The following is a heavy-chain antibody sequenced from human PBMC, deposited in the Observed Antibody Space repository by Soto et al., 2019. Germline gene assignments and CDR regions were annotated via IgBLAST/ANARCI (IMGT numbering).Heavy chain of an antibody. D-gene: IGHD5-12*01. J-gene: IGHJ4*02. Sequence: EVQLVESGGGLVQPGGSLRLSCAASGFTFSDHYMDWVRQAPGKGLEWVGRSRDKAHSHTTEYAASVKGRFTISRDDSENSLYLQMNGLKTEDTAVYYCARGVVSTGYFDYWGQGTLVTVSS. CDR1: GFTFSDHY. CDR2: SRDKAHSHTT. V-gene: IGHV3-72*01. CDR3: ARGVVSTGYFDY.